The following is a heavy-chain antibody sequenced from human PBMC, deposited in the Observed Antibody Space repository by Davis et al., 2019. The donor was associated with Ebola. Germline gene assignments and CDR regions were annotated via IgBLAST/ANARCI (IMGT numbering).Heavy chain of an antibody. D-gene: IGHD6-19*01. J-gene: IGHJ4*02. Sequence: GESLKISCAASGFSFSSTWMHWVRQAPGKGLVWVSRIHSDGTSTIYTDSVKGRFTISRDNSKNTLYLQMNSLRAEDTAVYYCAKDSGSGWYVGYYFDYWGQGTLVTVSS. CDR1: GFSFSSTW. CDR2: IHSDGTST. CDR3: AKDSGSGWYVGYYFDY. V-gene: IGHV3-74*01.